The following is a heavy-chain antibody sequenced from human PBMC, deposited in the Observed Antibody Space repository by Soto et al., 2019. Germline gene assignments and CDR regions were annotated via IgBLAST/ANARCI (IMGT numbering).Heavy chain of an antibody. CDR3: TRGPRPISTGTGAY. CDR2: IYNDGTYS. Sequence: GGSLRLSCAASGFIFKMYWMHWVRQSPGKGLVWISRIYNDGTYSDYADSVRGRFTISRDNVNDTLYLQMNNLRAEDSGLYYCTRGPRPISTGTGAYWGQGTRVTVSS. J-gene: IGHJ4*02. CDR1: GFIFKMYW. D-gene: IGHD3-10*01. V-gene: IGHV3-74*01.